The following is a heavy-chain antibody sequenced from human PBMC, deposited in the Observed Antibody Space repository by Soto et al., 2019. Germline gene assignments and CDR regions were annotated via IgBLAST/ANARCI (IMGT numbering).Heavy chain of an antibody. CDR1: GGSISSGGYY. Sequence: QVQLQESGPGLVKPSQTLSLTCTVSGGSISSGGYYWSWIRQHPGKGLEWIGYIYYSGSTYYNPSLKSRVTIPVEPSKNQFPLKLSSGPAADTAVYYCARGKRGVGGSGWYYFDYWGQGTLVTVSS. D-gene: IGHD6-19*01. CDR2: IYYSGST. V-gene: IGHV4-31*03. CDR3: ARGKRGVGGSGWYYFDY. J-gene: IGHJ4*02.